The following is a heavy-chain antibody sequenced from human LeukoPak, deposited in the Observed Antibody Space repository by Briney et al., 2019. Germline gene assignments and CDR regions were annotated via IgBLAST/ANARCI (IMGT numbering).Heavy chain of an antibody. D-gene: IGHD3-10*01. J-gene: IGHJ6*04. CDR1: GGSISSGDYY. CDR3: ARDRLYGSGSFPMDV. Sequence: TLSLTCTVSGGSISSGDYYWSWIRQPPGKGLEWIGYIYYSGSTYYNPSLKSRVTISVDTSKNQFSLKLSSVTAADTAVYYCARDRLYGSGSFPMDVWGKGTTVTVSS. V-gene: IGHV4-30-4*08. CDR2: IYYSGST.